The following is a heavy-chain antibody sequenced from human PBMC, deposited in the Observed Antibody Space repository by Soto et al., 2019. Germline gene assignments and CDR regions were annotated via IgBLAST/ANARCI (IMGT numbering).Heavy chain of an antibody. CDR3: ARDRRYYYDSSGYYPSIRVCYFDY. V-gene: IGHV1-46*01. Sequence: ASVKVSCKASGYTFTSYYMHWVRQAPGQGLEWMGIINPSGGSTSYAQKFQGRVTMTRGTSTSTVYMELSSLRSEDTAVYYCARDRRYYYDSSGYYPSIRVCYFDYWGQGTLVTVSS. J-gene: IGHJ4*02. D-gene: IGHD3-22*01. CDR1: GYTFTSYY. CDR2: INPSGGST.